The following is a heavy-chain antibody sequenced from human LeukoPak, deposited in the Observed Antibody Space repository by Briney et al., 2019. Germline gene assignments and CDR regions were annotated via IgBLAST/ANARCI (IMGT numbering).Heavy chain of an antibody. V-gene: IGHV3-33*01. CDR3: ARDRYYYDSSGFRPGDYFEH. D-gene: IGHD3-22*01. CDR2: MWYDGSNK. J-gene: IGHJ4*02. CDR1: GFTFSSYG. Sequence: GGSLRLSCAASGFTFSSYGMHWVRQAPGKGLEWVAVMWYDGSNKYYADSVKGRFTISRDNSKNTLYLQMNSLRAEDTAVYYCARDRYYYDSSGFRPGDYFEHWGQGTPVTVSS.